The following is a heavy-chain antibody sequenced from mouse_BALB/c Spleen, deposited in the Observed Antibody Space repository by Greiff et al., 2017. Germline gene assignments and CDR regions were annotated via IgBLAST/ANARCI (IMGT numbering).Heavy chain of an antibody. CDR2: ISDGGSYT. CDR1: GFTFSDYY. CDR3: ARSPPFNAMDY. Sequence: EVQLVESGGGLVKPGGSLKLSCAASGFTFSDYYMYWVRQTPEKRLEWVATISDGGSYTYYPDSVKGRFTISRDNAKNNLYLQMSSLKSEDTAMYYCARSPPFNAMDYWGQGTSVTVSS. V-gene: IGHV5-4*02. J-gene: IGHJ4*01.